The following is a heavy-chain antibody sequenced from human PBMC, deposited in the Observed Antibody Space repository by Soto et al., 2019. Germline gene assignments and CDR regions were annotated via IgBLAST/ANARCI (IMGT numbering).Heavy chain of an antibody. V-gene: IGHV3-53*01. CDR1: GFSISVNF. J-gene: IGHJ6*02. CDR3: ARENYYYGMDV. Sequence: EVQLVESGGGLIQPGGSLRLSCAASGFSISVNFMTWVRQAPGKGLEWVSDINGGGSTNYADSVKCRFTISRDTSKNMLYLQMNSLRAEDTAVYYCARENYYYGMDVWGQGTTVTVSS. CDR2: INGGGST.